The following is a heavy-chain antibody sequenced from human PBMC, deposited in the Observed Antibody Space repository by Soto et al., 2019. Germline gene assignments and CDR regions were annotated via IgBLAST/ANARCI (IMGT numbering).Heavy chain of an antibody. CDR3: ARERASRGYFDY. D-gene: IGHD3-10*01. CDR2: ISYDGSNK. V-gene: IGHV3-30-3*01. J-gene: IGHJ4*02. Sequence: QVQLVESGGGVVQPGRSLRLSCAASGFTFSSYAMHWVRQAPGKGLEWVAVISYDGSNKYYADSVKGRFTISRDNSKNTLYLQMNSLRAEDTAVYYCARERASRGYFDYWGQGTLVTVSS. CDR1: GFTFSSYA.